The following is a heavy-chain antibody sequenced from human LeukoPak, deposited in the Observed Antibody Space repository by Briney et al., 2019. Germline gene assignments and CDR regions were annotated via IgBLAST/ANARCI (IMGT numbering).Heavy chain of an antibody. D-gene: IGHD4-23*01. V-gene: IGHV4-38-2*01. CDR2: IYYSGST. Sequence: SETLSLTCGVSGYSISRGYYWAWIRQPPGKGLELIGTIYYSGSTYYNPSLKSRATISVDTSKNQFSLKLTSVTAADTAVYYCARNLTTVVTPGAKYNYFDPWGQGTLVTVSS. J-gene: IGHJ5*02. CDR3: ARNLTTVVTPGAKYNYFDP. CDR1: GYSISRGYY.